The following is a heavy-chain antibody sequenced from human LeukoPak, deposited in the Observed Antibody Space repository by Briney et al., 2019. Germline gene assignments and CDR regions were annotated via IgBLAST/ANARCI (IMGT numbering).Heavy chain of an antibody. V-gene: IGHV3-23*01. CDR1: GFTFSSYA. D-gene: IGHD3-10*01. Sequence: QSGGSLRLSCAASGFTFSSYAMSWVRQAPGKGLEWVSAISGSGGSTYYADSVKGRFTISRDNAKNSLYLQMNSLRAEDTAVYYCAGVGHAPGLNVDYWGQGTLVTVSS. J-gene: IGHJ4*02. CDR3: AGVGHAPGLNVDY. CDR2: ISGSGGST.